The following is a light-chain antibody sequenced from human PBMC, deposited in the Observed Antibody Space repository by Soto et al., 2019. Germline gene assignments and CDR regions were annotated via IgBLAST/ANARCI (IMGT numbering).Light chain of an antibody. J-gene: IGKJ1*01. CDR3: QQNNNPPWT. CDR2: AAS. Sequence: DIQMTQSPSSLSASVGDRVTITCRASQFINKNLSWYQQKPGKVPRLLINAASTLQSGVPSRFNGSRSGTDFSLAISSLQPEDFATYYCQQNNNPPWTFGQGTKVEIK. V-gene: IGKV1-39*01. CDR1: QFINKN.